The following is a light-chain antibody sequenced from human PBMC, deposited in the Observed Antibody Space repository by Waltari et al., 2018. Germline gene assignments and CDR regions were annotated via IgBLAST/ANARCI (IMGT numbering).Light chain of an antibody. CDR2: KAS. Sequence: QMTQSPSTLSASIGDRVTITCRASHGISAWLAWYKHKPGTAPKLLISKASYLESGVPSRFSGSGSGTEFTLTISSLQPDDFATYYCQQYDSYTWTFGQGTKVEIK. CDR3: QQYDSYTWT. J-gene: IGKJ1*01. CDR1: HGISAW. V-gene: IGKV1-5*03.